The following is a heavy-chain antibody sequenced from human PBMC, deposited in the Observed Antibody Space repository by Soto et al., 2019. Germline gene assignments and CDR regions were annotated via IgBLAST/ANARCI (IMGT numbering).Heavy chain of an antibody. CDR3: ARAANCSSSTGCYSQWFAP. CDR1: GYAFTKYI. J-gene: IGHJ5*02. Sequence: ASVKVSCKASGYAFTKYIMHWARQAPGQRPEWMGWINTDNGSTRYSQKFQGRVTIVRDISATTAYMELGSLRSDDTAVYYCARAANCSSSTGCYSQWFAPWGQGTLVTVSS. V-gene: IGHV1-3*04. D-gene: IGHD2-2*02. CDR2: INTDNGST.